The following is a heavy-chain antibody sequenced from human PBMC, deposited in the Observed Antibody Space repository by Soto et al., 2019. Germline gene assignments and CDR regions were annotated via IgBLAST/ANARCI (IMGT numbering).Heavy chain of an antibody. CDR1: GVTFISYS. Sequence: VGFLRLSCAASGVTFISYSMNWFRQAPGKELEKISAISSGSRSKFYADSVNGRFTIYRNNVKNSLYLQMNSLRADDTAVYYCSTEKTADPLEFWGQWTLVTVSS. CDR3: STEKTADPLEF. J-gene: IGHJ4*02. CDR2: ISSGSRSK. D-gene: IGHD7-27*01. V-gene: IGHV3-21*01.